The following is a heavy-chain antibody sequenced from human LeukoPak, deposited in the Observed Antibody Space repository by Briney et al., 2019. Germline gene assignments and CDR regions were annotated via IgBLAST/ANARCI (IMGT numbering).Heavy chain of an antibody. CDR1: GFTFTNYA. Sequence: GSLRLSCAASGFTFTNYAMTWVRQAPGKGLEWVSVIGASGADTYYSDSVKGRFTVSRDNSQNTLFLHMSSLRAEDTAVYFCARRPRDTSGYYLGSFHDWGQGTTVTVSS. J-gene: IGHJ3*01. V-gene: IGHV3-23*01. CDR2: IGASGADT. CDR3: ARRPRDTSGYYLGSFHD. D-gene: IGHD3-22*01.